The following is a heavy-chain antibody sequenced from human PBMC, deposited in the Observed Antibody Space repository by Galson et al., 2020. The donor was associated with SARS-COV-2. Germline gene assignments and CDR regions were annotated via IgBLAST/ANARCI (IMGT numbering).Heavy chain of an antibody. Sequence: QLGESLKISCVASGFSFRTYAMHWVRQAPGKGLEWVAVIWYDGSKKYYTDSVKGRFTISRDNSKDTLFLQMNSLRVEDTAVYYCARGLLDNIALVVYPSYGMDVWGQGTTVTVSS. CDR3: ARGLLDNIALVVYPSYGMDV. D-gene: IGHD2-8*02. J-gene: IGHJ6*02. CDR1: GFSFRTYA. CDR2: IWYDGSKK. V-gene: IGHV3-30*04.